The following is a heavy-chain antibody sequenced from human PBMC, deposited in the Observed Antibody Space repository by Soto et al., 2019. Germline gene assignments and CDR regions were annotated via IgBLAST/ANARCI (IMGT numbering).Heavy chain of an antibody. D-gene: IGHD1-26*01. CDR1: GGTFSSYA. Sequence: QVQLVQSGAEVKKPGSSVKVSCKASGGTFSSYAISWVRQAPGQGLEWMGGIIPIFGTANYAQKFQGRVTITADDSTRTAYMELSRLSSEDTAVYYCARDRRVVGSFVSYFDYWCQGTLVTVSS. CDR3: ARDRRVVGSFVSYFDY. J-gene: IGHJ4*02. V-gene: IGHV1-69*01. CDR2: IIPIFGTA.